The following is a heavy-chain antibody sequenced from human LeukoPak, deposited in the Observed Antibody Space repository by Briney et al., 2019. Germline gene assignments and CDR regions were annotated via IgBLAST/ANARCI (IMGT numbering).Heavy chain of an antibody. Sequence: TGGSLRLSCAASGFTFSSYSMNWVRQAPGKGLEWVSYISSSSSTIYYADSVKGRFTISRDNAKNSLYLQMNSLRAEDTAVYYCARSSLEWLLDDAFDIWGQGTMVTVSS. D-gene: IGHD3-3*01. CDR1: GFTFSSYS. CDR2: ISSSSSTI. J-gene: IGHJ3*02. CDR3: ARSSLEWLLDDAFDI. V-gene: IGHV3-48*01.